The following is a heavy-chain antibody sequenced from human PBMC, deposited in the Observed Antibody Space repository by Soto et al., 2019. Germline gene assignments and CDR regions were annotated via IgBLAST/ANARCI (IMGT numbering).Heavy chain of an antibody. CDR3: ARLDIVVVPAVHYYMDV. CDR2: IKQDGSEK. Sequence: GGSLRLSCAASGFTFSSYWMSWVRQAPRKGLEWVANIKQDGSEKYYVDSVKGRFTISRDNAKNSLYLQMNSLRAEDTAVYYCARLDIVVVPAVHYYMDVWGKGTTVTVSS. CDR1: GFTFSSYW. D-gene: IGHD2-2*03. V-gene: IGHV3-7*01. J-gene: IGHJ6*03.